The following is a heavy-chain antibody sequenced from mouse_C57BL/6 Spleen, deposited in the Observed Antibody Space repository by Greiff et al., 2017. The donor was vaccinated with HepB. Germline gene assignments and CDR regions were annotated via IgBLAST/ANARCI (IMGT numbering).Heavy chain of an antibody. V-gene: IGHV1-26*01. CDR2: INPNNGGT. J-gene: IGHJ2*01. CDR3: ARQLLGGLYYFDY. CDR1: GYTFTDYY. D-gene: IGHD2-12*01. Sequence: VQLQQSGPELVKPGASVKISCKASGYTFTDYYMNWVKQSHGKSLEWIGDINPNNGGTSYNQKFKGKATLTVDKSSSTAYMELRSLTSEDSAVYYCARQLLGGLYYFDYWGQGTTLTVSS.